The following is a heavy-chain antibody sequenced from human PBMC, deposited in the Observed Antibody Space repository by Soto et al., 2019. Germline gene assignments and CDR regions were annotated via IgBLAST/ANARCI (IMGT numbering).Heavy chain of an antibody. V-gene: IGHV4-34*01. CDR2: INHSGST. Sequence: SETLSLTCAVYGGSFSGYYWSWIRQPPGKGLEWIGEINHSGSTNYNPSLKSRVTISVDTSKNQFSLKLSSVTAADTAVYYCARGFLLRYFDWLPTPYGYWGQGTLVTVSS. CDR1: GGSFSGYY. J-gene: IGHJ4*02. CDR3: ARGFLLRYFDWLPTPYGY. D-gene: IGHD3-9*01.